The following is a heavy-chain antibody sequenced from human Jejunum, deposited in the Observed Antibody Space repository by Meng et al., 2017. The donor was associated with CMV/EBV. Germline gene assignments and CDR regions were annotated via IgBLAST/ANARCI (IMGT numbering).Heavy chain of an antibody. CDR1: GEIFNNYG. CDR3: VRPLVWN. D-gene: IGHD2-8*01. J-gene: IGHJ1*01. Sequence: QFQLLRAGAELKKPGSSVKVSCKASGEIFNNYGFTWVRQAPGQGLEWMGGIVPIFSTTNYAQKFQGRVTITADESTSTAYMELSSLTSEDTAVYYCVRPLVWNWGQGTLVTVSS. CDR2: IVPIFSTT. V-gene: IGHV1-69*12.